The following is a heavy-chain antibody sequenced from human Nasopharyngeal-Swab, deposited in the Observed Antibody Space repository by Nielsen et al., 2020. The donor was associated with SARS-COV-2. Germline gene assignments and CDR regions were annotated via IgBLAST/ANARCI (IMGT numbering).Heavy chain of an antibody. V-gene: IGHV3-7*03. D-gene: IGHD6-19*01. CDR1: GFNLNNYW. CDR2: IKQDGSER. J-gene: IGHJ4*02. CDR3: TKDHVRGWQLDS. Sequence: GESLKISCAASGFNLNNYWMSWVRQAPGKGLEWVANIKQDGSERHYLESVRGRFTISRDNAKNSVFLQMNNLRAEDTAVYYCTKDHVRGWQLDSWGQGTLVTVSS.